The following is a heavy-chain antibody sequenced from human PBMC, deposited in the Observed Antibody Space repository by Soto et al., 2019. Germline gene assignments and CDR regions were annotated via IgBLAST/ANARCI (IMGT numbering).Heavy chain of an antibody. Sequence: PGGSLGLSCAGSGFTFSSYEMSWVRQAPGKGLEWVSAISGSGGSTYYADSVKGRFTISRDNSKNTLYLQMNSLRAEDTAVYYCAKARDQWLVLWTMDVWGQGTTVTVSS. CDR3: AKARDQWLVLWTMDV. CDR2: ISGSGGST. V-gene: IGHV3-23*01. CDR1: GFTFSSYE. D-gene: IGHD6-19*01. J-gene: IGHJ6*02.